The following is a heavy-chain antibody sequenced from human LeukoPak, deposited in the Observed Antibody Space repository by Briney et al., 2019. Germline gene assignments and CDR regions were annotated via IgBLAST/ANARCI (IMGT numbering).Heavy chain of an antibody. CDR2: IYSGGST. J-gene: IGHJ4*02. V-gene: IGHV3-53*01. Sequence: GGSLRLSCAAPGFTVSSNYMSWVRQAPGKGLEWVSVIYSGGSTYYADSVKGRFTISRDNSKNTLYLQMNSLRAEDTAVYYCARGSPRLRGRPFDYWGQGTLVTVSS. D-gene: IGHD3-10*01. CDR1: GFTVSSNY. CDR3: ARGSPRLRGRPFDY.